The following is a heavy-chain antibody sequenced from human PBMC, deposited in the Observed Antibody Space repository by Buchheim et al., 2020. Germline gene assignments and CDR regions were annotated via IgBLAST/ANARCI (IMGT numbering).Heavy chain of an antibody. CDR2: IKQDGSEK. CDR1: GFSFSSYW. Sequence: DVQLVESGGGLVQPGGSLRLSCAASGFSFSSYWMSWVRQAPGKGLEWVANIKQDGSEKYYVDSVKGRFTISRDNAKNSLYLHMSSLRAEETAGYYCARVWTVVGFDYWGQGTL. J-gene: IGHJ4*02. CDR3: ARVWTVVGFDY. V-gene: IGHV3-7*01. D-gene: IGHD2-15*01.